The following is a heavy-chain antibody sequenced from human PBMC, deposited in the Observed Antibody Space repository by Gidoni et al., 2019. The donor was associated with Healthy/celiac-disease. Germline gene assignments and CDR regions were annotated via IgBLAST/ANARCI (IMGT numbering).Heavy chain of an antibody. D-gene: IGHD3-22*01. CDR2: ISWNSGSI. V-gene: IGHV3-9*01. CDR1: GFTFDDYA. J-gene: IGHJ4*02. Sequence: ASGFTFDDYAMHWVRQAPGKGLEWVSGISWNSGSIGYADSVKGRFTISRDNAKNSLYLQMNSLRAEETALYYCAKDMYYYDSSGPLIADYWGQGTLVTVSS. CDR3: AKDMYYYDSSGPLIADY.